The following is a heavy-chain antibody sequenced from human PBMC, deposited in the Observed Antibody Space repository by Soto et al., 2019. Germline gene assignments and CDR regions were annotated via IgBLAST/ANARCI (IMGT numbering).Heavy chain of an antibody. Sequence: TSETLSLTCTVSGGSISSYYWSWIRQPPGKGLEWIGYIYYSGSTNYNPSLKSRVTISVDTSKNQFSLKLSSVTAADTAVYYCARDILTGYPYYYYGMDVWGQGTTVTVSS. CDR2: IYYSGST. CDR3: ARDILTGYPYYYYGMDV. V-gene: IGHV4-59*01. J-gene: IGHJ6*02. D-gene: IGHD3-9*01. CDR1: GGSISSYY.